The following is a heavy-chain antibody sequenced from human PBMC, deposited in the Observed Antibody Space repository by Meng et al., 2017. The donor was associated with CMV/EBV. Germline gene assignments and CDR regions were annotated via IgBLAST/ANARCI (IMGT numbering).Heavy chain of an antibody. D-gene: IGHD2/OR15-2a*01. CDR1: GYTFTSYD. V-gene: IGHV1-8*01. CDR2: MNPNSGNT. Sequence: ASVKVSCKASGYTFTSYDINWVRLATGQGLEWMGWMNPNSGNTGYAQKFQGRVTMTRNTSISTAYMELSSLRSEDTAVYYCARVSGGAYGMDVWGQGTTVTVSS. J-gene: IGHJ6*02. CDR3: ARVSGGAYGMDV.